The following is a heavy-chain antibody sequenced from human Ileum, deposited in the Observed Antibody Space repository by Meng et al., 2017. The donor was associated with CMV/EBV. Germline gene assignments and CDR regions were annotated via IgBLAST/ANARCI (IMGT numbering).Heavy chain of an antibody. V-gene: IGHV1-46*01. Sequence: ASVQVSCKTSGFTFISYFIHWVRQATGQGLEWMGIIQPRDGSTIYAQKFQGRLTVTMDTSTSTVYMDLSRLRAEDTDVYFCARELPTIVATVIKDYHGMDVWGQETTVTVSS. CDR1: GFTFISYF. CDR3: ARELPTIVATVIKDYHGMDV. CDR2: IQPRDGST. J-gene: IGHJ6*02. D-gene: IGHD5-24*01.